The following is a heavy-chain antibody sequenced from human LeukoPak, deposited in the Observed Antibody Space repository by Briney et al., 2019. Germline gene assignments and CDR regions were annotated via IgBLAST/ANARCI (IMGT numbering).Heavy chain of an antibody. CDR2: INPNSGGT. V-gene: IGHV1-2*02. D-gene: IGHD3-9*01. J-gene: IGHJ4*02. Sequence: ASVKVSCKTSGYTFTGYFMHWVRQAPGQGLEWMGWINPNSGGTNYAQKFQGRVTMTRDTSISTAYMELSRLRSDDTAVYYCAREPLYYDILTGFDYWGQGTLVTVSS. CDR1: GYTFTGYF. CDR3: AREPLYYDILTGFDY.